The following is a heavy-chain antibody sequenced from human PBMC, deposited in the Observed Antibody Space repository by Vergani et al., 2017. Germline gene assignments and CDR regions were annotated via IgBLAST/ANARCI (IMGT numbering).Heavy chain of an antibody. CDR1: GFSLSSGGMR. CDR3: ARTSGRTINCHYKACCFDS. CDR2: IDWDNTK. D-gene: IGHD1-20*01. J-gene: IGHJ5*01. Sequence: QVTLKESGPALVTPTQTLTLTCSLSGFSLSSGGMRVSWIRHPPGKAMGWLARIDWDNTKVYSSSLKARLFISKDISKNEMVLTMTNMDPVDTAAYYCARTSGRTINCHYKACCFDSWGQGILVTVSS. V-gene: IGHV2-70*04.